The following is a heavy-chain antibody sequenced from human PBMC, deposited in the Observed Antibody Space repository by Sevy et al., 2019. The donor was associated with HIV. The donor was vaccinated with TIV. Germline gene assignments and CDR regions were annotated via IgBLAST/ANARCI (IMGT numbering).Heavy chain of an antibody. Sequence: SETLSLTCTVSGASISRSSYDWGWIRQPPGKGLEWGGSIFYSGRTQYNPALNSRVTINAYTSKNQFSLTLSSVTVADTAVYYCARHGGLVDRAFDFWGQGALVTVSS. CDR3: ARHGGLVDRAFDF. CDR1: GASISRSSYD. CDR2: IFYSGRT. V-gene: IGHV4-39*01. J-gene: IGHJ4*02. D-gene: IGHD3-10*01.